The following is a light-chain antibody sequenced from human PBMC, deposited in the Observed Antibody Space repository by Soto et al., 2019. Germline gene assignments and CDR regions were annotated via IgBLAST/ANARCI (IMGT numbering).Light chain of an antibody. CDR2: ANI. CDR1: GSNIGAGYD. V-gene: IGLV1-40*01. J-gene: IGLJ1*01. CDR3: QSYDSSPSGYV. Sequence: QSVLPQTPSVSGAPGQRVTISCTGSGSNIGAGYDVHWYQQLPGTAPKLLIFANINRPSGVPDRFSGSKSGTSASLAITGLRAEDEADYYCQSYDSSPSGYVFGTGTRSPS.